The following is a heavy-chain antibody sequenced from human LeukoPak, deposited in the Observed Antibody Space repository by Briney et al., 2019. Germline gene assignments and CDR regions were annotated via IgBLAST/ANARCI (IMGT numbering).Heavy chain of an antibody. CDR1: GFTFSSYA. V-gene: IGHV3-23*01. CDR2: ISGSGGST. D-gene: IGHD3-3*01. J-gene: IGHJ4*02. Sequence: GGSLRLSCAASGFTFSSYAMSWVRQAPGKGLEWVSAISGSGGSTYYADSVKGRFTISRDNSKNTLYLQMNSLGAEDTAVYYCAMGFLYYDPMRGKWGQGTLVTVSS. CDR3: AMGFLYYDPMRGK.